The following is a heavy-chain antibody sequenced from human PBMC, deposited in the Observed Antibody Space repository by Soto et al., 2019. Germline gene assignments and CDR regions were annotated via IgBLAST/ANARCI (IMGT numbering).Heavy chain of an antibody. J-gene: IGHJ6*03. Sequence: GASVKVSCKASGYTFTSYGISWVRQAPGQGLEWMGWISAYNGNTNYAQKLQGRVTMTTDTSTSTAYMELRSLRSDDTAVYYCARGSSWGSYYYYYYMDVWGKGTTVTVSS. CDR2: ISAYNGNT. V-gene: IGHV1-18*01. D-gene: IGHD6-13*01. CDR3: ARGSSWGSYYYYYYMDV. CDR1: GYTFTSYG.